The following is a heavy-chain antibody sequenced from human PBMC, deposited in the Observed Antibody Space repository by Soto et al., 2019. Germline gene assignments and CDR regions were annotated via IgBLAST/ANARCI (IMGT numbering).Heavy chain of an antibody. Sequence: VQLVESGGGLVQPGGSLRLSCAGSALTASKNYMSWVRQPPGKGLEWVSVIYSGGTTYYADSVKDRFSISRDNSKITLYLQMDNLRAGDTAVYYCARGGSGSDWDYYGMDVWGQGTTVTVSS. V-gene: IGHV3-66*01. J-gene: IGHJ6*02. CDR2: IYSGGTT. CDR1: ALTASKNY. D-gene: IGHD3-10*01. CDR3: ARGGSGSDWDYYGMDV.